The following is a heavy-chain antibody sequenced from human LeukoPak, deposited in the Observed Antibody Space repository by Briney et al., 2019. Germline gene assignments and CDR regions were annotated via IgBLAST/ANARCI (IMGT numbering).Heavy chain of an antibody. V-gene: IGHV3-23*01. CDR2: ISGSGDTT. Sequence: GGSLRLSCAASGFTFSSYTMNWVRQAPGKGLEWVSAISGSGDTTYYADSVRGRFTISRDNSKNTLYLQMNSLRAEDTAVYYCARDRTPRTHDYWGQGTLVTVSS. J-gene: IGHJ4*02. CDR1: GFTFSSYT. CDR3: ARDRTPRTHDY.